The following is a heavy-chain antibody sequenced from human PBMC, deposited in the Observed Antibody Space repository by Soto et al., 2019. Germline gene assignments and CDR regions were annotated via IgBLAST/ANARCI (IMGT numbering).Heavy chain of an antibody. Sequence: PGGSLRLSCIASGCSFRDNGRSWVRQAPGKGLAWVSTFGGSGNTYYADSVKGRFTISRDNSESTLYLQMNSLRTEDTATYYCANRLMSIHYFDYWGQGTLVTVAA. V-gene: IGHV3-23*01. CDR1: GCSFRDNG. CDR3: ANRLMSIHYFDY. CDR2: FGGSGNT. J-gene: IGHJ4*02. D-gene: IGHD3-16*01.